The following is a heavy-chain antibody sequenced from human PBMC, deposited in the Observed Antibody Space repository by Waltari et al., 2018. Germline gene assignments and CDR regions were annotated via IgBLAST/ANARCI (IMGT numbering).Heavy chain of an antibody. Sequence: EVQLVESGGGLVQPGGSLRLSCAASGFTFSSYWMSWVRQAPGKGLEWVANIKQDGSEKYYVDSVKGRFTISRDNAKNSLYLQMNSLRAEDTAVYYCARDSRDVVGAKGVVDYWGQGTLVTVSS. J-gene: IGHJ4*02. V-gene: IGHV3-7*01. D-gene: IGHD1-26*01. CDR1: GFTFSSYW. CDR3: ARDSRDVVGAKGVVDY. CDR2: IKQDGSEK.